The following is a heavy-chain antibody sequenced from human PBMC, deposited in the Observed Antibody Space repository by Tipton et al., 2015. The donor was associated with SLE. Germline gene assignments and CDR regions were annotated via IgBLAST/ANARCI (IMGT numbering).Heavy chain of an antibody. CDR3: ARVTYDYYGSGSPRLYWFDP. CDR1: GGSISSGGYS. J-gene: IGHJ5*02. D-gene: IGHD3-10*01. V-gene: IGHV4-30-2*01. CDR2: IYHSGST. Sequence: TLSLTCAVSGGSISSGGYSWSWIRQPPGKGLEWIGYIYHSGSTYYNPSLKSRVTISVDRSKNQFSLKLSSVTAADTAVYYCARVTYDYYGSGSPRLYWFDPWGQGTLVTVSS.